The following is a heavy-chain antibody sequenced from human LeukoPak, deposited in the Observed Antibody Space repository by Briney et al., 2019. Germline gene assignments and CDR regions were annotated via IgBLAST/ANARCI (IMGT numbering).Heavy chain of an antibody. D-gene: IGHD3-22*01. V-gene: IGHV3-7*03. CDR2: IKQDGNEK. J-gene: IGHJ3*02. Sequence: GGSLRLSCVVSGFTLSNSWMSWVRQAPGKGLEWVANIKQDGNEKYYVDSVKGRFTISRDNAKNSLYLQMSSLRAEDTAVYYCARATSAYYYPDAFDIWGQGTMVTVSS. CDR1: GFTLSNSW. CDR3: ARATSAYYYPDAFDI.